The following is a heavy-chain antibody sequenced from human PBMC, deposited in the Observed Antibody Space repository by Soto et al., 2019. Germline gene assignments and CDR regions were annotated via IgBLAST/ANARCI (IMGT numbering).Heavy chain of an antibody. J-gene: IGHJ6*02. Sequence: GSSVQVSCTASGGTFSSYAISWVRQAPGQGLEWMGGIIPIFGTANYAQKFQGRVTITADKSTSTAYMELSSLRSEDTAVYYCARDRESYDFWRGYYPYYYYYATDCWGQETIVTV. CDR2: IIPIFGTA. V-gene: IGHV1-69*06. CDR1: GGTFSSYA. CDR3: ARDRESYDFWRGYYPYYYYYATDC. D-gene: IGHD3-3*01.